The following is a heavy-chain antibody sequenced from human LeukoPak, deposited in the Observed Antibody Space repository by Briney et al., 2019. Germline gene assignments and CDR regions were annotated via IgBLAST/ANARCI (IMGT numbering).Heavy chain of an antibody. CDR3: ARLRDLYNCLDP. CDR1: GYSINSGYY. J-gene: IGHJ5*02. CDR2: ISHSGSI. V-gene: IGHV4-38-2*01. Sequence: PSETLSLTSAVSGYSINSGYYCGWIRQPPGKGLEWIGSISHSGSIYYNPSLKSRVTISVDTSKNQFSLKLSSVTAADTAVYYCARLRDLYNCLDPWGQGTLVTVSS. D-gene: IGHD5-24*01.